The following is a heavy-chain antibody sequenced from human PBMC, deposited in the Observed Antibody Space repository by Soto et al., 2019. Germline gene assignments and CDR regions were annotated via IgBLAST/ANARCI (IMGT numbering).Heavy chain of an antibody. CDR3: XRSXVVVTALDY. D-gene: IGHD2-21*02. Sequence: QVQLVQSGAEEKKPGASVKVSGKASGYTFTSYAMHWVRQAPGQRLEWIGWINAGNGNTKYSQKFQGRVTITGDTXAXTXXXXXXXXXXXXXAVXXCXRSXVVVTALDYWGQGTLVTVSS. J-gene: IGHJ4*02. CDR2: INAGNGNT. V-gene: IGHV1-3*05. CDR1: GYTFTSYA.